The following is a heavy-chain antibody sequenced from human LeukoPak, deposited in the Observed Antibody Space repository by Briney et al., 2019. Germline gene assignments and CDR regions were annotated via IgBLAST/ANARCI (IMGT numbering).Heavy chain of an antibody. D-gene: IGHD1-26*01. Sequence: PTGGSLRLSCAGSGFIFSNYEMNWVRQATGKGLEWVSYISSTGSDIYYADSVKGRFTISRDNAENSLYLQMNSLRAEDTAVYYCARDLPTGTYRAYFDNWGQGTLVTVSS. J-gene: IGHJ4*02. V-gene: IGHV3-48*03. CDR3: ARDLPTGTYRAYFDN. CDR1: GFIFSNYE. CDR2: ISSTGSDI.